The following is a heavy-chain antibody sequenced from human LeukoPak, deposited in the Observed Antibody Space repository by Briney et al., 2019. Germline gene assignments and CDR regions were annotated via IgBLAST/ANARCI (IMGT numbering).Heavy chain of an antibody. CDR1: GLTFSSYS. D-gene: IGHD5-24*01. Sequence: GGSLRLSCAASGLTFSSYSMNWVRQAPGKGLEWVSSISSSSSYIYYADSVKGRFTISRNNAKNSLYLQMNSLRAEDTAVYYCARGKRMATSRNAFDIWGQGTMVTVSS. J-gene: IGHJ3*02. CDR3: ARGKRMATSRNAFDI. CDR2: ISSSSSYI. V-gene: IGHV3-21*01.